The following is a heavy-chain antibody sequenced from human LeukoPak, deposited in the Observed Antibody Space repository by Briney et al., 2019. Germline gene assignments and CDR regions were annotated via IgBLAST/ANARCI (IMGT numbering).Heavy chain of an antibody. J-gene: IGHJ4*02. V-gene: IGHV1-3*01. D-gene: IGHD2-21*01. CDR2: IAPGNGNT. CDR1: GYSFTAYN. Sequence: ASVKVSCKASGYSFTAYNIHRVRQAPGQRLEWMGWIAPGNGNTKYSQKFQGRVTLTRDTSASTAYMELSSLTSEDTAVFYCARGAVIAHFDYWGQGSLVTVSS. CDR3: ARGAVIAHFDY.